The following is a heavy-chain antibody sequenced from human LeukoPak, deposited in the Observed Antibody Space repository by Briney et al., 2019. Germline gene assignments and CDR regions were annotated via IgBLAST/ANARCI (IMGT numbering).Heavy chain of an antibody. V-gene: IGHV4-61*02. CDR2: IYTSGST. CDR1: GGSISSGSYY. J-gene: IGHJ4*02. CDR3: ARALYDSSGPFDY. D-gene: IGHD3-22*01. Sequence: SETLSLTCTVSGGSISSGSYYWSWIRQPAGKGLEWIGRIYTSGSTNYNPSLKSRVTISVDTSKNQFSLKLSSVTAADTAVYYCARALYDSSGPFDYWGQGTLVTVSS.